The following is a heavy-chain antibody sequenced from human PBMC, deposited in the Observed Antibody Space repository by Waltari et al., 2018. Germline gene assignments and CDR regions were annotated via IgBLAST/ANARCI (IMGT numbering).Heavy chain of an antibody. J-gene: IGHJ3*02. Sequence: QVQLVQSGAEVKKPGSSVKVSCKASGGTFSSYTISWVRQAPGQGLEWMGRIIPILGIANYAQKCQGRVTITADKSTSTAYMELSSLRSEDTAVYYCARGGSKEYYYDSSGYYAFDIWGQGTMVTVSS. CDR3: ARGGSKEYYYDSSGYYAFDI. D-gene: IGHD3-22*01. V-gene: IGHV1-69*02. CDR1: GGTFSSYT. CDR2: IIPILGIA.